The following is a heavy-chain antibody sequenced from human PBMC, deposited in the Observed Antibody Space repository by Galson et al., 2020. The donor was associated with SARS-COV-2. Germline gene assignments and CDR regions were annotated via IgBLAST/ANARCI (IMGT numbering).Heavy chain of an antibody. CDR2: ISKTGST. J-gene: IGHJ4*02. D-gene: IGHD6-13*01. Sequence: SETLSLTCTVSGDSIISSLHFWSWIRQPAGKGLEWIGRISKTGSTNYNPALRSRVTMSVDMSDNQFSLRLNSMTAADTAVYYCARDRSAAGIDYLGQGTLVTVSS. V-gene: IGHV4-61*02. CDR1: GDSIISSLHF. CDR3: ARDRSAAGIDY.